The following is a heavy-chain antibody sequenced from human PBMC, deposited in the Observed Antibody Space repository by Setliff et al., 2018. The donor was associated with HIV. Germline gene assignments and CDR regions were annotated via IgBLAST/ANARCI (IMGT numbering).Heavy chain of an antibody. CDR1: GYTFTSFG. CDR3: ATFYNSGSLTSFDY. D-gene: IGHD3-10*01. Sequence: GASVKVSCKASGYTFTSFGISWVRQAPGQGLKWMGWISGYNGNTIYAQKFQGRVSMTDETSTDTAYMELSSLRSEDTAVYYCATFYNSGSLTSFDYWGQGTLVTVSS. V-gene: IGHV1-18*01. J-gene: IGHJ4*02. CDR2: ISGYNGNT.